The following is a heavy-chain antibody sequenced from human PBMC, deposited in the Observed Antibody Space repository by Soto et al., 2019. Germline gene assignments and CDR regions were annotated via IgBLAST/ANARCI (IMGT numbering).Heavy chain of an antibody. CDR1: GFTVSSNY. D-gene: IGHD5-18*01. J-gene: IGHJ4*02. Sequence: EVRLVESGGGLVQPGGSLRLSCAAFGFTVSSNYMTWVRLAPGKGLEWVSLVYSGGATHYAASVKGRFTISTRCSQNTLFLQTNSLRTEDTATYYCVRGRYGWEIHRGQGTKVPVSS. CDR2: VYSGGAT. CDR3: VRGRYGWEIH. V-gene: IGHV3-53*04.